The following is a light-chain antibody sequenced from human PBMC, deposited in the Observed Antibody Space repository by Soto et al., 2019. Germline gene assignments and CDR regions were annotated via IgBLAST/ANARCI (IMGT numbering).Light chain of an antibody. CDR3: QQRSNWPLT. Sequence: PGERGSLSCRASQSVGNSLAWYQHKPGQAPRLLIYDVSNRATGIPARFSGSGSGTDFTLTISSLEPEDFAVYYCQQRSNWPLTFGGGTKVDIK. CDR2: DVS. J-gene: IGKJ4*01. CDR1: QSVGNS. V-gene: IGKV3-11*01.